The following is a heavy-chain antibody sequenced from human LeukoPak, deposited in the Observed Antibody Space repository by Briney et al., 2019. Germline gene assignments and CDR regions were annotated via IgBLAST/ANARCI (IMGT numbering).Heavy chain of an antibody. Sequence: KSGESLKISCKASGYSFTSYWTGWVRQMPGKGLEWMAIIYPGDSGTRYSPSFQGQVTISADKSISTVYLKWTSLKASDTAMYYCARQMSESWGQGTLVTVSS. CDR3: ARQMSES. J-gene: IGHJ5*02. CDR1: GYSFTSYW. CDR2: IYPGDSGT. D-gene: IGHD3-3*01. V-gene: IGHV5-51*01.